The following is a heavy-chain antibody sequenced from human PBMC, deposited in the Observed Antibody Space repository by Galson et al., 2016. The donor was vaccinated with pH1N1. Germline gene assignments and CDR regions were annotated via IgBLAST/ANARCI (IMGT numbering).Heavy chain of an antibody. J-gene: IGHJ4*02. CDR3: ARDSEYSGHEGFH. V-gene: IGHV3-30*04. D-gene: IGHD5-12*01. CDR2: ILYDGTNE. CDR1: GLTFTSYA. Sequence: SLRLSCAASGLTFTSYAMHWVRQAPGKGLEWVAVILYDGTNEYYADSVKGRFTISRDKTQSTVYLQMNSLRTGDTAVYYCARDSEYSGHEGFHWAQGTLVIVSS.